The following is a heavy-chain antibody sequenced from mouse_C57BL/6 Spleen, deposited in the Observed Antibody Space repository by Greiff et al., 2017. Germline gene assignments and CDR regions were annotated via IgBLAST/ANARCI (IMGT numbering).Heavy chain of an antibody. CDR1: GYTFTSYW. Sequence: VQVVESGAELVRPGSSVKLSCKASGYTFTSYWMHWVKQRPIQGLEWIGNIDPSDSETHYNQKFKDKATLTVDKSSSTAYMQLSSLTSEDSAVYYCARGPITTVVAYYYAMDYWGQGTSVTVSS. CDR3: ARGPITTVVAYYYAMDY. V-gene: IGHV1-52*01. D-gene: IGHD1-1*01. J-gene: IGHJ4*01. CDR2: IDPSDSET.